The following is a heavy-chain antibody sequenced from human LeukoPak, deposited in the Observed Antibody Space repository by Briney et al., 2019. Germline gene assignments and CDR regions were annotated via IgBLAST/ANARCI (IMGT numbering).Heavy chain of an antibody. D-gene: IGHD3-22*01. Sequence: GSSVTVSCKASGGTFSSYAISWARQAPGQGLEWMGRIIPILGIANYAQKFQGRVTITADKSTSTAYMELSSLRSEDTAVYYCARQYYYDSSGYYGTFYFDYWGQGTLVTVSS. CDR2: IIPILGIA. V-gene: IGHV1-69*04. CDR1: GGTFSSYA. J-gene: IGHJ4*02. CDR3: ARQYYYDSSGYYGTFYFDY.